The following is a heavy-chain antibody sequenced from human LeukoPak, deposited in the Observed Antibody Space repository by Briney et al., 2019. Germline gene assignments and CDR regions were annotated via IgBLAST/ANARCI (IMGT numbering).Heavy chain of an antibody. CDR1: GGSISSYY. D-gene: IGHD1-26*01. CDR2: IYYTGST. Sequence: PSETLSLTCTISGGSISSYYWSWIRQPPGKGLEWIGYIYYTGSTNYNPSLKSRVTISVDTSKNQFSLKLSSVTAADTAVYYCARVTGGNYLRIDYWGQGTLVTVSS. CDR3: ARVTGGNYLRIDY. V-gene: IGHV4-59*01. J-gene: IGHJ4*02.